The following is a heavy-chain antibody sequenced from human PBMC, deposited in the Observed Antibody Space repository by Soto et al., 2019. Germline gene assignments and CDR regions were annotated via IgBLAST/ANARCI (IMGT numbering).Heavy chain of an antibody. J-gene: IGHJ4*02. CDR3: ASGLGDCSTTSCYFGYSDY. D-gene: IGHD2-2*01. CDR2: INPSGGST. CDR1: GYTFTRYY. Sequence: QVQLVQSGAEVKKPGASVKVSCKASGYTFTRYYIQWARQAPGQGLEWMGIINPSGGSTFVAQKFQGRVTMTRDTSTSTVYMELSSLRSEDTAVYYCASGLGDCSTTSCYFGYSDYWGQGTLVTVSS. V-gene: IGHV1-46*03.